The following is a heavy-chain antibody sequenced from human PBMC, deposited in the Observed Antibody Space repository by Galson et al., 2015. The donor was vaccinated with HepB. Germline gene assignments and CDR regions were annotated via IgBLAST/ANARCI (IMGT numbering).Heavy chain of an antibody. CDR3: AKKAVAALNYYYYYGMDV. J-gene: IGHJ6*02. CDR2: ISGSGGST. V-gene: IGHV3-23*01. D-gene: IGHD6-19*01. CDR1: GFTFSSYA. Sequence: SLRLSCAASGFTFSSYAMSWVRQAPGKGLEWVSAISGSGGSTYYADSVKGRFTIYRDNSKNPLYLQMNSLRAEDTAVYYCAKKAVAALNYYYYYGMDVWGQGTTVTVSS.